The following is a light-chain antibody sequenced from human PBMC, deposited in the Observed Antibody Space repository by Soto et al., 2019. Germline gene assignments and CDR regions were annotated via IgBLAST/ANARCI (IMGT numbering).Light chain of an antibody. CDR1: QSVSSSY. J-gene: IGKJ2*01. CDR2: GAS. Sequence: EIVLTQSPGTLSLSPGERATLSCRASQSVSSSYLAWYQQKPGQAPRLLIYGASSRATGIPHRFSGSGSGTDFTLTISRLEPEDFAVYYCQQYGSFYTFGQGTKLEIK. CDR3: QQYGSFYT. V-gene: IGKV3-20*01.